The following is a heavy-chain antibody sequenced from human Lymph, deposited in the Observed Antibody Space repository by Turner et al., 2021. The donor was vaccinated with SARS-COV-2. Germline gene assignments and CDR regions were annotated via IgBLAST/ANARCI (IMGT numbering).Heavy chain of an antibody. CDR1: GFTFSSYS. D-gene: IGHD2-21*02. V-gene: IGHV3-21*01. Sequence: EVQLVESGGGLFKPGGSLRLPCAASGFTFSSYSMNWVRQAPGKGLEWVSSITFTSSYIYYADSVKGRFTISRDNAKNSLYLQMNSLRAEDTAVYYCARGPPDFPYYFDYWGQGTLVTVSS. J-gene: IGHJ4*02. CDR2: ITFTSSYI. CDR3: ARGPPDFPYYFDY.